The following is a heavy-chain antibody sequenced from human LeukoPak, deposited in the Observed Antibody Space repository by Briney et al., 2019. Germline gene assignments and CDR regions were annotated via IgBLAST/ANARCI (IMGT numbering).Heavy chain of an antibody. Sequence: SQTLSLTCAISGDSVSSNSVTWNWIRQSPSRGLEWLGRTYYRSMWYNDHAVSVRGRITVNPDTSKNQFSLHLNSVTPEDTAVYYCARRLTQYDCFDPWGQGILVTVSS. D-gene: IGHD2-2*01. J-gene: IGHJ5*02. CDR3: ARRLTQYDCFDP. V-gene: IGHV6-1*01. CDR2: TYYRSMWYN. CDR1: GDSVSSNSVT.